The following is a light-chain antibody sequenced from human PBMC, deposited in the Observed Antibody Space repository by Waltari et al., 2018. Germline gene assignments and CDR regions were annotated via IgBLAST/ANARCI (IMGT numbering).Light chain of an antibody. CDR2: KAS. J-gene: IGKJ5*01. CDR1: QSISSW. CDR3: QHYDNYPIT. V-gene: IGKV1-5*03. Sequence: DIQMTQSPSTLSASVGDRVTITCRASQSISSWLAWYQQKPGKAPNLLIYKASTLESGVPSRFRGSGSGTEFTLTISSLQPDDFATYYCQHYDNYPITFGQGTRLEIK.